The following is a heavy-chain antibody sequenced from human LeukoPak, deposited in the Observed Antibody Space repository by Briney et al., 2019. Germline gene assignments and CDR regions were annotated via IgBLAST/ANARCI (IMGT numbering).Heavy chain of an antibody. V-gene: IGHV4-59*01. CDR2: IYYSGST. Sequence: SETLSLTCTVSGGSISRYYWSWIRQPPGKGLEWIGYIYYSGSTNYNPSLKSRVTISVDTSKNQFSLKLSSVTAADTAVYYCARGPDDSSEKALYYFHYWGQGTLVTASS. D-gene: IGHD3-22*01. CDR1: GGSISRYY. CDR3: ARGPDDSSEKALYYFHY. J-gene: IGHJ4*02.